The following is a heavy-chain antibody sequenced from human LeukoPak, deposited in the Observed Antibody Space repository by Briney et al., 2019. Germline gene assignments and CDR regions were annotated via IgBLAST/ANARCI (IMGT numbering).Heavy chain of an antibody. D-gene: IGHD7-27*01. CDR2: MYYSGST. CDR3: ARDSGEGANWGNFDY. J-gene: IGHJ4*02. Sequence: SETLSLTCTVSGVSISSFYWSWIRQPPGKGLEWIGYMYYSGSTNYNPSLKSRVTISVDTSKNQFSLKLSSVTAADTAVYYCARDSGEGANWGNFDYWGQGTLVTVSS. V-gene: IGHV4-59*01. CDR1: GVSISSFY.